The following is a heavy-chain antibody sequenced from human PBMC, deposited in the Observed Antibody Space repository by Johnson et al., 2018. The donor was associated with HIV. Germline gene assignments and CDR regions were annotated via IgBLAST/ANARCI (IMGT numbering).Heavy chain of an antibody. CDR1: GFTVSSNY. D-gene: IGHD1-1*01. CDR3: AREGTTGRNDAFDI. V-gene: IGHV3-30*03. J-gene: IGHJ3*02. CDR2: ISYDGSNK. Sequence: QVQLVESGGGVVQPGGSLRLSCAASGFTVSSNYMSWVRQAPGKGLEWVAVISYDGSNKYYADSVKGRFTISRDNSKNTLYLQMNSLRAEDTALYYCAREGTTGRNDAFDIWGQGTMVTVSS.